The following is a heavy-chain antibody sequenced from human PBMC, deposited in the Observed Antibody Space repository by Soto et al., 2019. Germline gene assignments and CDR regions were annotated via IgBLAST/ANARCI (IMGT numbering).Heavy chain of an antibody. CDR2: IYHSGST. CDR1: GGSISSGGYS. J-gene: IGHJ6*02. Sequence: SETLSLTCAFSGGSISSGGYSWSWIRQPPGKGLEWIGYIYHSGSTYYNPSLKSRVTISVDRSKNQFSLKLSSVTAADTAVYYCARVNRGITYYYGMDVWGQGTTVTVSS. D-gene: IGHD2-15*01. CDR3: ARVNRGITYYYGMDV. V-gene: IGHV4-30-2*01.